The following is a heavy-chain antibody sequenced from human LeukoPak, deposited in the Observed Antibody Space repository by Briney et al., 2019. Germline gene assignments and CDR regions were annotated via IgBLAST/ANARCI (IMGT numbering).Heavy chain of an antibody. Sequence: SETLSLTCNGSGGSISDYYRSWIRQPPGKRLEWIGYVHYSGSTNYTPSLKSRVTISISTSKNQSSLRLSPVTAADTAVYYCAGATSREAFDIWGQGTLVTVSS. CDR2: VHYSGST. V-gene: IGHV4-59*01. J-gene: IGHJ3*02. CDR3: AGATSREAFDI. CDR1: GGSISDYY. D-gene: IGHD2-2*01.